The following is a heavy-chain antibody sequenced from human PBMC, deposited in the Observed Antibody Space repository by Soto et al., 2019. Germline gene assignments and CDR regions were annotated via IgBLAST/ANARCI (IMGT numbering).Heavy chain of an antibody. J-gene: IGHJ4*02. CDR3: ALCIAVAGTWFDY. Sequence: SVKVSCKASGYTFTSYGISWVRQAPGQGLEWMGGIIPIFGTANYAQKFQGRVTITADESTSTAYMELSSLRSEDTAVYYCALCIAVAGTWFDYWGQGTLVTVSS. CDR2: IIPIFGTA. V-gene: IGHV1-69*13. D-gene: IGHD6-19*01. CDR1: GYTFTSYG.